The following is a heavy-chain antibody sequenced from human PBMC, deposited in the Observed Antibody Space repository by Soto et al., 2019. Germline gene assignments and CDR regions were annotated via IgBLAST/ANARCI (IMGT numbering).Heavy chain of an antibody. V-gene: IGHV1-69*02. Sequence: QVQLVQSGAEVKKPGSSVKVSCKASGGTFSSYTISWVRQAPGQGLEWMGRIIPILGIANYAQKFQGRVTITAAKSTSTADLELSSLRSEDTAVYSCASKDFGWGIAAAGYWYFDLWGRGTLVTVSS. J-gene: IGHJ2*01. CDR2: IIPILGIA. CDR3: ASKDFGWGIAAAGYWYFDL. CDR1: GGTFSSYT. D-gene: IGHD6-25*01.